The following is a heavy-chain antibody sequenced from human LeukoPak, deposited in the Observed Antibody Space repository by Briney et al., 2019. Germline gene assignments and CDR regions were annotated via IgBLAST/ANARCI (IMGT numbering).Heavy chain of an antibody. J-gene: IGHJ4*02. CDR3: ARGITGTTVDY. CDR1: GGSISSYY. Sequence: PSETLSLTCTVSGGSISSYYWSWIRQPPAKGLEWIGYIYYSGGTNYNPSLKSRVTISVDTPKNQFSLKLSSVTAADTAVYYCARGITGTTVDYWGQGTLVTVSS. CDR2: IYYSGGT. D-gene: IGHD1-14*01. V-gene: IGHV4-59*01.